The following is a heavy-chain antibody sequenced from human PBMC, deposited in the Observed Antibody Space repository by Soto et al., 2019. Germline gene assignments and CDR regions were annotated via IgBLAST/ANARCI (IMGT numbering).Heavy chain of an antibody. Sequence: ASVKVSCKSSGYSFTNYGIGWVRQAPGQGLEWMGWMNVGNGGTQYSQKFQGRVTITRDTSASTAYMELSSLRSEDTALYYCARPGSSIWNDKKYDSWGQGTLVTVSS. CDR3: ARPGSSIWNDKKYDS. CDR2: MNVGNGGT. J-gene: IGHJ4*02. V-gene: IGHV1-3*01. CDR1: GYSFTNYG. D-gene: IGHD1-1*01.